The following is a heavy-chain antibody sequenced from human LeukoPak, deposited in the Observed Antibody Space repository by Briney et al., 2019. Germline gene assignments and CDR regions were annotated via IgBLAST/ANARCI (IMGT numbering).Heavy chain of an antibody. J-gene: IGHJ4*02. D-gene: IGHD3-22*01. CDR1: GFTLSEFG. V-gene: IGHV3-30*02. CDR3: ARNALSFDSSGYYFHF. CDR2: IRYDGYKK. Sequence: PGGSLRLSCAASGFTLSEFGMHWVRQAPGRGLEWITFIRYDGYKKHYIDSVKGRFTTSRDNSKNTVSLQMSSLRVEDTAVYYCARNALSFDSSGYYFHFWGQGTRVTVSS.